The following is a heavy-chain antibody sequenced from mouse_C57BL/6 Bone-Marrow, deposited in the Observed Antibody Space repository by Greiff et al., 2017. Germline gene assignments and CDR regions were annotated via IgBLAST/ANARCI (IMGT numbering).Heavy chain of an antibody. CDR1: GFSFNTYA. Sequence: EVKLMESGGGLVQPKGSLKLSCAASGFSFNTYAMNWVRQAPGKGLEWVARIRSKSNNYATYYADSVKDRFTISRDDSESMLYLQMNNLKTEDTAMYYCVSPYSLYDYDEGPWFAYWGQGTLVTVSA. CDR3: VSPYSLYDYDEGPWFAY. J-gene: IGHJ3*01. CDR2: IRSKSNNYAT. V-gene: IGHV10-1*01. D-gene: IGHD2-4*01.